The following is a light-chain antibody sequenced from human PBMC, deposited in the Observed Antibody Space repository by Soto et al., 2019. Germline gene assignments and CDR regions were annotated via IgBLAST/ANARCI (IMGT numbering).Light chain of an antibody. CDR2: EVS. J-gene: IGLJ2*01. CDR1: SSDIGDYTH. V-gene: IGLV2-14*01. CDR3: RSYTSISTSAV. Sequence: QSVLTQPDSVSGSPGQSITISCTGTSSDIGDYTHVSWYQQHPGKAPKLIIYEVSARPAGVSNRFSGSKSGNTASLAISGLQTADEADYYCRSYTSISTSAVFCGGTKVTVL.